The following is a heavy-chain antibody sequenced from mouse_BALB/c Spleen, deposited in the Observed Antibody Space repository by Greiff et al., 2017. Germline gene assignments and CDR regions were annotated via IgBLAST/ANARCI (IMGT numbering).Heavy chain of an antibody. V-gene: IGHV14-3*02. CDR1: GFNIKDTY. J-gene: IGHJ2*01. CDR3: APYGNYLYYFDY. Sequence: EVQLQQSGAELVKPGASVKLSCTASGFNIKDTYMHWVKQRPEQGLEWIGRIDPANGNTKYDPKFQGKATITADTSSNTAYLQLSSLTSEDTAVYYCAPYGNYLYYFDYWGQGTTLTVSS. CDR2: IDPANGNT. D-gene: IGHD2-1*01.